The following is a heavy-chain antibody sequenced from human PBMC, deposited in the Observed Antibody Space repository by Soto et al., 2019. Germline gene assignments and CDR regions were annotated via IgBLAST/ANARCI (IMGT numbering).Heavy chain of an antibody. D-gene: IGHD2-15*01. J-gene: IGHJ4*02. CDR1: GGSISSGGYY. CDR3: ARGSVVAATLFDY. V-gene: IGHV4-31*11. Sequence: SETLSLTCAVSGGSISSGGYYWSWIRQHPGKGLEWIGYIYYSGSTYYNPSLKSRVTISVDTSKNQFSLKLSSVTAADTAVYYCARGSVVAATLFDYWGQGTLVTVSS. CDR2: IYYSGST.